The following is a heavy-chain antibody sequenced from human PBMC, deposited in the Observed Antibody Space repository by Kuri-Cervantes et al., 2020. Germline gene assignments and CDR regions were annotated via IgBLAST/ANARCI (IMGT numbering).Heavy chain of an antibody. V-gene: IGHV3-15*01. CDR1: GFTFDDYG. D-gene: IGHD3-10*01. CDR3: TPTYYYGSGSYYSQPWYFDY. J-gene: IGHJ4*02. CDR2: IKSKTDDGTT. Sequence: GGSLRLSCAASGFTFDDYGMTWVRQAPGKGLEWVGRIKSKTDDGTTDYAAPVKGRFTISRDDSKNTLYLQMNSLKTEDTAVYYCTPTYYYGSGSYYSQPWYFDYWGQGTLVTVSS.